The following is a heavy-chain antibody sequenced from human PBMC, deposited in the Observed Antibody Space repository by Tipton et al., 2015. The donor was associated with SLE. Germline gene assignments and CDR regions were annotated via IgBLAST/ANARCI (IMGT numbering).Heavy chain of an antibody. V-gene: IGHV3-30*07. J-gene: IGHJ1*01. D-gene: IGHD6-13*01. CDR3: AREGQQLVQGYFQH. Sequence: FTFSRDNSKNTLYLQMNSLRAEDTAVYYCAREGQQLVQGYFQHWGQGTLVTVSS.